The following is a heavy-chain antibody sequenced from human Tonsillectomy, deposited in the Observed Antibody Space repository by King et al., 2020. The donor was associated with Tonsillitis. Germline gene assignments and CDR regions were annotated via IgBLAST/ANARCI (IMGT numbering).Heavy chain of an antibody. CDR2: ISGSGGST. V-gene: IGHV3-23*04. CDR3: AKGTWGYDFWSGYYYFDY. D-gene: IGHD3-3*01. Sequence: VQLVESGGGLVQPGGSLRLSCAASGFTFSSYVMSWVRQAPGKGLEWVSAISGSGGSTYYADSVKGRFTISRDNSRNTLYLQMNSQRAEDTAVYYCAKGTWGYDFWSGYYYFDYWGQETLVTVSS. CDR1: GFTFSSYV. J-gene: IGHJ4*02.